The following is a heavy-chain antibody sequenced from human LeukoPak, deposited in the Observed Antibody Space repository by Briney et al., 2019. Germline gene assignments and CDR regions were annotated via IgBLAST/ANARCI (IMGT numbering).Heavy chain of an antibody. D-gene: IGHD3-10*01. V-gene: IGHV3-23*01. J-gene: IGHJ4*02. Sequence: TGGSLRLSCAASGFTFSSYAMSWVRQAPGKGLEWVSAISGSDTGTYYADSVKGRFTISRDNSKNTLYLQMNSLRAEDTAVYYCAKGLYHYYGSGSYTLDYWGQGIQVTVSS. CDR1: GFTFSSYA. CDR3: AKGLYHYYGSGSYTLDY. CDR2: ISGSDTGT.